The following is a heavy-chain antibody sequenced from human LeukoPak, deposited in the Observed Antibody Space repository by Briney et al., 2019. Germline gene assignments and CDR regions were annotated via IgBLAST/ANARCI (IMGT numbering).Heavy chain of an antibody. D-gene: IGHD6-19*01. CDR1: GFTFSSYG. J-gene: IGHJ6*03. V-gene: IGHV3-30*02. CDR3: AKDRFESSGWPYYYYYYMDV. Sequence: GGSLRLSCAASGFTFSSYGMHWARQAPGKGLEWVAFIRYDGSNKYYADSVKGRFTISRDNSKNTLHLQMNSLRAEDTAVYYCAKDRFESSGWPYYYYYYMDVWGKGTTVTVSS. CDR2: IRYDGSNK.